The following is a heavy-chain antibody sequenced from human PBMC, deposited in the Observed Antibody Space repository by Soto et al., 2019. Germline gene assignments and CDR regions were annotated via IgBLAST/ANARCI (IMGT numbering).Heavy chain of an antibody. CDR3: ARVVGIKGYHYVEAPDY. V-gene: IGHV1-18*01. CDR2: ITTYNDNT. Sequence: QVQLVQSVAEVKKPGASVKGSCKGSGYTFTSFVITWVRQAPGQGLEWMGWITTYNDNTTYAQKFQGRVTMTTDTSTSTAYMELRSLRSDQTAVYYCARVVGIKGYHYVEAPDYWGQGTLVTVSS. J-gene: IGHJ4*02. D-gene: IGHD4-17*01. CDR1: GYTFTSFV.